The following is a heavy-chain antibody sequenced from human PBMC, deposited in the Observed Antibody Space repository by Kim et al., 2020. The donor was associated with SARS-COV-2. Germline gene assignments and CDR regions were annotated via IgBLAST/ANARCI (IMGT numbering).Heavy chain of an antibody. CDR1: GFTVSSNY. J-gene: IGHJ6*02. V-gene: IGHV3-53*01. CDR2: IYSGGST. Sequence: GGSLRLSCAASGFTVSSNYMSWVRQAPGKGLEWVSVIYSGGSTYYADSVKGRFTISRDNSKNTLYLQMNSLRAEDTAVYYCARELSGIAAAGTFVGGMDVWGQGTTVTVSS. D-gene: IGHD6-13*01. CDR3: ARELSGIAAAGTFVGGMDV.